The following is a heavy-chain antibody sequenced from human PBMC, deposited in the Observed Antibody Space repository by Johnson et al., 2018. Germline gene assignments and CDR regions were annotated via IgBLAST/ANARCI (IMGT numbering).Heavy chain of an antibody. J-gene: IGHJ5*02. V-gene: IGHV3-23*04. CDR1: GFTFSSYA. D-gene: IGHD5-12*01. CDR3: AKDQGVTTIRWFDP. CDR2: ISGSGGST. Sequence: VQLVESGGGVVQPGRSLRLSCAASGFTFSSYAMSWVRQAPGKGLEWVSGISGSGGSTYYADSVKGRFTISRDNSKNTLYLQMNSLRAEDTAVYYCAKDQGVTTIRWFDPGGQGTLVTVSS.